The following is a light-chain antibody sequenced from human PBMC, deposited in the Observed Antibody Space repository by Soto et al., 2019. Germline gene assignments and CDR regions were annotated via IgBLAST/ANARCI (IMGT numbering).Light chain of an antibody. CDR2: DAS. V-gene: IGKV3-11*01. CDR3: QQRSNWPLT. Sequence: DIVLTQSPATLSLSPGERATLSCRASQSVSSSLAWYQQKPGQTPRLLIYDASNRATGIPARFNGSGSGTDFTLTVSSLEPEDFAVYYCQQRSNWPLTFGEGPRWRSN. CDR1: QSVSSS. J-gene: IGKJ4*01.